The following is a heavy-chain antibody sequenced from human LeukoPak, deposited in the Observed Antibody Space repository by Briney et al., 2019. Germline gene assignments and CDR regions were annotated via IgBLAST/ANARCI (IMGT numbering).Heavy chain of an antibody. CDR3: ARAFGTTGY. CDR1: GFTFSSYE. V-gene: IGHV3-30-3*01. J-gene: IGHJ4*02. D-gene: IGHD1-1*01. Sequence: GGSLRLSCAASGFTFSSYEMNWVRQAPGKGLEWVAVISYDGSNKYYADSVKGRFTISRDNSKNTLYLQMNSLRAEDTAVYYCARAFGTTGYWGQGTLVTVSS. CDR2: ISYDGSNK.